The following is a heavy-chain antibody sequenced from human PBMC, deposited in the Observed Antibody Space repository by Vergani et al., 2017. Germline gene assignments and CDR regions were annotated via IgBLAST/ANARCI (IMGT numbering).Heavy chain of an antibody. J-gene: IGHJ5*02. CDR2: INPNSGGT. V-gene: IGHV1-2*02. Sequence: QVQLVQSGAEVKKPGASVKVSCKASGYTFTGYYMHWVRQAPGQGLEWMGWINPNSGGTNYAQKFQGRVTMTRDTSISTAYMELSRLRSDDTAVYYCARRVVTTPGGGGFDPWGQGTLVTVSS. D-gene: IGHD2-21*02. CDR1: GYTFTGYY. CDR3: ARRVVTTPGGGGFDP.